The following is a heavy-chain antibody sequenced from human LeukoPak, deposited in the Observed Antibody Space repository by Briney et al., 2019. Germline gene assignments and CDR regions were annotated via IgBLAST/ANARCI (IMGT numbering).Heavy chain of an antibody. Sequence: PGGSLRLSCTASGFTFSSYGMHWVRQAPGKGLEWVAFIRYDGSNKYYADSVKGRFTISRDNSKNTLYLQMNSLRAEDTAVYYCAKRPPYYGSGNYYTYFVYWGQGTLVTVSS. CDR3: AKRPPYYGSGNYYTYFVY. J-gene: IGHJ4*02. D-gene: IGHD3-10*01. V-gene: IGHV3-30*02. CDR1: GFTFSSYG. CDR2: IRYDGSNK.